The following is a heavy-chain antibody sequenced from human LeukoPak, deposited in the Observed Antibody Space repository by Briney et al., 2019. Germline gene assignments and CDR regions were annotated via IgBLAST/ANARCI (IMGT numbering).Heavy chain of an antibody. CDR2: IYYSGST. CDR3: ARGPADSSGYYMGNYYYNYGMDV. CDR1: GGSISSYY. D-gene: IGHD3-22*01. J-gene: IGHJ6*02. Sequence: SETLSLTCTVSGGSISSYYWSWIRQPPGKGLEWIGYIYYSGSTNYNPSLKSRVTISVDTSKNQFSLKLSSVTAADTAVYYCARGPADSSGYYMGNYYYNYGMDVWGQGTTVTVSS. V-gene: IGHV4-59*12.